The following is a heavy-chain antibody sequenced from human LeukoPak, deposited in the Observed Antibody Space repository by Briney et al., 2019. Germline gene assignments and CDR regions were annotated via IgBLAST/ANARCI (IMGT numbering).Heavy chain of an antibody. CDR2: ISYDGSNK. CDR1: GFTFSSYA. CDR3: ARDEDSMVRGRTYYYYGMDV. J-gene: IGHJ6*02. D-gene: IGHD3-10*01. Sequence: GRSLRLSCAASGFTFSSYAMHRVRQAPGKGLEGVAVISYDGSNKYYADSVKGRFTISRDNSKNTLYLQMNSLRAEDTAVYYCARDEDSMVRGRTYYYYGMDVWGQGTTVTVSS. V-gene: IGHV3-30*04.